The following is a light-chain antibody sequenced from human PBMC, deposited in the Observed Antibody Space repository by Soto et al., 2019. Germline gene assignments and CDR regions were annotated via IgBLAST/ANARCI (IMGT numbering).Light chain of an antibody. J-gene: IGKJ4*01. CDR3: QQYNKWPLT. CDR2: ATS. Sequence: EIVMTQSPATLSVSPGERATLSCRASESASTNLAWYQQRPGQAPWLLIYATSTRATGIPTRFTGSGSGTEFTLTISSLQSEDVAVYYCQQYNKWPLTFGGGTKVEIK. V-gene: IGKV3-15*01. CDR1: ESASTN.